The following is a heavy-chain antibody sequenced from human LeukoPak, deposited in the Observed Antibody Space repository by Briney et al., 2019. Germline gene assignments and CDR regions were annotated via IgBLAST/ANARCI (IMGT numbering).Heavy chain of an antibody. D-gene: IGHD5-18*01. V-gene: IGHV4-59*01. CDR3: ARTAERGYPYNFFFYYFMDV. J-gene: IGHJ6*03. CDR2: IYHSGST. CDR1: GGSISSYY. Sequence: SETLSLTCTVSGGSISSYYWSWIRQPPGRGLEWTGYIYHSGSTNYNPSLKSRISISVDTSKNQFSLKLSSVTAADTAVYYCARTAERGYPYNFFFYYFMDVWGKGTTVNISS.